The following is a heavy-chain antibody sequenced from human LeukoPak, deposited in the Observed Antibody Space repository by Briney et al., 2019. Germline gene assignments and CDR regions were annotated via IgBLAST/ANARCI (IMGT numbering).Heavy chain of an antibody. CDR2: IGTAGDT. CDR3: AREYRSSSGRAFDY. J-gene: IGHJ4*02. D-gene: IGHD6-6*01. Sequence: GGSLRLSCAASGFTFSSYDMHWVRQATGKGLEWVSAIGTAGDTYYPGSVKGRFTISRENAKNSLYLQMNSLRAGDTAVYYCAREYRSSSGRAFDYWGQVTLVTVSS. V-gene: IGHV3-13*01. CDR1: GFTFSSYD.